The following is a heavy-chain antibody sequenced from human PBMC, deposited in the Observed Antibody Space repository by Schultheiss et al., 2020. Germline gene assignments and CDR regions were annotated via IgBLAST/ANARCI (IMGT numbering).Heavy chain of an antibody. J-gene: IGHJ4*02. CDR2: IKSKTDGGTT. D-gene: IGHD1-14*01. V-gene: IGHV3-15*01. Sequence: GESLKISCAASGFTFSNAWMSWVRQTPGRGLEWVGRIKSKTDGGTTDYAAPVKGRFTISRDDSKNTLYLQMNSLKTEDTAVYYCTTNRNSARFDYWGQGTLVTVS. CDR1: GFTFSNAW. CDR3: TTNRNSARFDY.